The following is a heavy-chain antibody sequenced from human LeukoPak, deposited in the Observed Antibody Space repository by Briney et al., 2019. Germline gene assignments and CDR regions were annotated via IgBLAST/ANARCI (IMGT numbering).Heavy chain of an antibody. V-gene: IGHV1-2*02. CDR2: INPNSGGT. Sequence: ASVKVSCKASGYTFTGYYMHWVRQAPGQGLEWMGWINPNSGGTNYAQKFQGRVTMTRDTSISTAYMELSRLRSDDTAVYYCAQLWFGEGYYYYMDVWGKGTTVTIS. CDR3: AQLWFGEGYYYYMDV. J-gene: IGHJ6*03. D-gene: IGHD3-10*01. CDR1: GYTFTGYY.